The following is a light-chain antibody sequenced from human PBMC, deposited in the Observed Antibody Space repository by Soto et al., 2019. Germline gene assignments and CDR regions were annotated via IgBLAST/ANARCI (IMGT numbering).Light chain of an antibody. V-gene: IGKV3-20*01. CDR2: SAS. CDR3: QQYVSSPWA. J-gene: IGKJ1*01. Sequence: EIVLTQSPGTLSLSPGERGTLSCRASQNLGTLYLAWFQQKSGQAPRLLIYSASRRATGIPDRFTGSGSGTDFTLTISRLEPEDFAVYYCQQYVSSPWAFGQGTKVDIK. CDR1: QNLGTLY.